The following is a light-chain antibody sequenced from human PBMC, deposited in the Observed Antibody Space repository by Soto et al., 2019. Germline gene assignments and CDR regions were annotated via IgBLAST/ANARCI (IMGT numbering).Light chain of an antibody. CDR2: GTS. V-gene: IGKV3-15*01. CDR3: QQYNNWPPMST. CDR1: QNVGRN. J-gene: IGKJ2*01. Sequence: EIVMTQSPDTLSVSPGERATLSCGASQNVGRNVAWYQQRPGQAPRLLIHGTSTRAADIPARFSGSVSGTEFTLTINSLQPEDFVIYYCQQYNNWPPMSTFGQGTKLEMK.